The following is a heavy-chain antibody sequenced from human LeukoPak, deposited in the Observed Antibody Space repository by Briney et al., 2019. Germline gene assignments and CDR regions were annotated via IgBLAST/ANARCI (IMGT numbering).Heavy chain of an antibody. D-gene: IGHD3-16*01. J-gene: IGHJ6*03. Sequence: SLSLSCAASGFTFDDYAMHWDRQAPGKGLEWVSGISWSSGSIGYADSVKGRFTISRDNAKNSLYLQMNSLRAEDTALYYCAKDGGRYYYYYYMDVWSKGTTVTISS. CDR2: ISWSSGSI. CDR3: AKDGGRYYYYYYMDV. V-gene: IGHV3-9*01. CDR1: GFTFDDYA.